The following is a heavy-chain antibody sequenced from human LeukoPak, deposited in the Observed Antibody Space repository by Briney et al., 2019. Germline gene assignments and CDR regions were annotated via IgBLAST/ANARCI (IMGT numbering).Heavy chain of an antibody. CDR2: MYSDGRT. V-gene: IGHV3-66*01. D-gene: IGHD6-19*01. CDR1: GFTVSTNY. J-gene: IGHJ6*02. CDR3: ARELVAGGGRRGLDV. Sequence: GGSLRLSCAASGFTVSTNYMSWVRQAPGKGLECVSVMYSDGRTSYADSVRGRITISRDNSKNTLYLQTSSLRAEDTAVYYCARELVAGGGRRGLDVWGQGTTVTVSS.